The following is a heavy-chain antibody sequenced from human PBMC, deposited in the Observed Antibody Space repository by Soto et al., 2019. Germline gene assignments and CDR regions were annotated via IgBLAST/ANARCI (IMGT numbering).Heavy chain of an antibody. Sequence: QVQLVQSGAEVKKPGSSVKVSCKASGGTFSSYAISWVRQAPGQGLEWMGGIIPIFGTANYAQKFQGRVTITADESMSTAYMELGSLRSEDTSVDYCAHPGGYCSSTSCYGDYWGEGTLVTVSS. D-gene: IGHD2-2*01. CDR1: GGTFSSYA. CDR2: IIPIFGTA. J-gene: IGHJ4*02. CDR3: AHPGGYCSSTSCYGDY. V-gene: IGHV1-69*01.